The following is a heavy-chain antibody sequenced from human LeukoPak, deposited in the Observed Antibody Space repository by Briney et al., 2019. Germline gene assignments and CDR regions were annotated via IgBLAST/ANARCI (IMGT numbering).Heavy chain of an antibody. CDR1: GFTFTSYG. Sequence: ASVKVSCKASGFTFTSYGISWVRQAPGQGLEWMGWISFSNGDTKYAQKFQDRITMTTDTSTSTAYMELRSLRSDDTAVYYCARDRRYFDWLYYFDYRGQGTLVTVSS. CDR3: ARDRRYFDWLYYFDY. J-gene: IGHJ4*02. CDR2: ISFSNGDT. D-gene: IGHD3-9*01. V-gene: IGHV1-18*01.